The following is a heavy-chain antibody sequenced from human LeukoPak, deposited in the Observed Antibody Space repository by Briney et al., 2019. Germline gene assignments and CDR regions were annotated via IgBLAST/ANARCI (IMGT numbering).Heavy chain of an antibody. Sequence: SETLSLTCTVSGGSISSSSYYWGWIRQPPGKGLEWIGSIYYSGSTYYNPSLKSRVTISVDTSKNQFSLKLSSVTAADTAVYYCARIAAAGGTVHYWGQGTLVTVSS. CDR3: ARIAAAGGTVHY. CDR1: GGSISSSSYY. D-gene: IGHD6-13*01. J-gene: IGHJ4*02. V-gene: IGHV4-39*01. CDR2: IYYSGST.